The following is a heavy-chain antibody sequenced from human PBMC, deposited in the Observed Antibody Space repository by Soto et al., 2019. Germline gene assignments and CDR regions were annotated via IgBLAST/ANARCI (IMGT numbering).Heavy chain of an antibody. CDR3: AKGYCSSTDCSFNY. CDR2: ISGTGDTT. CDR1: GFTFSNFA. D-gene: IGHD2-2*01. V-gene: IGHV3-23*01. Sequence: HPGGSLRLSCAASGFTFSNFAMNWVRQVPGNGLEWVSIISGTGDTTYYADSVKGRFTISRDNSRGTLYLQMSSLRAEDTAVYYCAKGYCSSTDCSFNYWGQGTLVTSPQ. J-gene: IGHJ4*02.